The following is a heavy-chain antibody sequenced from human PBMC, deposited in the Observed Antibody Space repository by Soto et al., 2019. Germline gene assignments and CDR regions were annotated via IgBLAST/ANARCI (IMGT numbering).Heavy chain of an antibody. Sequence: SETLSLTCTVSGGSISSYYWSWIRQPPGKGLEWIGYIYYSGSTNYNPSLKSRVTISVDTSKNQFSLKLSSVTAADTAVYYCARESTSTAMAQIWGQGTLVTVPQ. D-gene: IGHD5-18*01. CDR2: IYYSGST. V-gene: IGHV4-59*01. CDR3: ARESTSTAMAQI. J-gene: IGHJ4*02. CDR1: GGSISSYY.